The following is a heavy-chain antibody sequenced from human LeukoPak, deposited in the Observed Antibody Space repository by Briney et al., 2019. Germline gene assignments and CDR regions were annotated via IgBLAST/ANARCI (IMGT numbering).Heavy chain of an antibody. V-gene: IGHV3-30*03. J-gene: IGHJ4*02. CDR2: ISYDGSNK. CDR1: GFTFSDYS. CDR3: ARVPPRYCSSTSCYDYFDY. Sequence: GGSLRLSCAASGFTFSDYSMNWVRQAPGKGLEWVAVISYDGSNKYYADSVKGRFTISRDNSKNTLYLQMNSLRAEDTAVYYCARVPPRYCSSTSCYDYFDYWGQGTLVTVSS. D-gene: IGHD2-2*01.